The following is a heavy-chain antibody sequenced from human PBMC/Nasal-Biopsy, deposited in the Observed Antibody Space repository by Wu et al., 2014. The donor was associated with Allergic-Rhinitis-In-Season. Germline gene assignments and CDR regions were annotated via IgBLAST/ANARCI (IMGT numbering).Heavy chain of an antibody. CDR2: IFHSGTT. D-gene: IGHD6-6*01. CDR3: ARGQLVQLGDY. J-gene: IGHJ4*02. Sequence: EWIGYIFHSGTTYYNPSLKSRVTISVDGSKNEFSLTLTSVTAADTAVYFCARGQLVQLGDYWGQGTLVTVSS. V-gene: IGHV4-30-2*01.